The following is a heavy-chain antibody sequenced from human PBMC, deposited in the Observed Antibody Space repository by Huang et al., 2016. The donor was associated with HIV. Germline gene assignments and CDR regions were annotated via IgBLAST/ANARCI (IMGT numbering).Heavy chain of an antibody. J-gene: IGHJ6*03. Sequence: QVQLVQSGAEVKKPGASVKVSCKASGYTFSSFGISWVRQAPGQGLEWVGWISFYNGKQNVAQKCQARLTMTTDTSTSTAYMELRGLRSDDTAVYYCARGGGIQLWLLGYYYMDVWGNGTTVTVSS. CDR2: ISFYNGKQ. D-gene: IGHD5-18*01. CDR3: ARGGGIQLWLLGYYYMDV. V-gene: IGHV1-18*01. CDR1: GYTFSSFG.